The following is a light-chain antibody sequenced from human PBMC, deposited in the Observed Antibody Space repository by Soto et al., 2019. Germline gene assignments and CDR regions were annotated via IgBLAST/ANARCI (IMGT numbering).Light chain of an antibody. V-gene: IGLV4-69*01. Sequence: QPVLTQSPSASASLGASVNLTCTLSSGHSSYAIAWHQQQPGKGPRYLMKLHNDGRHNKGDGIPGRFSGSSSGAERYLTISSLQSEDEADYYCQTWGTGIVIFGGGTKLTVL. CDR3: QTWGTGIVI. CDR2: LHNDGRH. CDR1: SGHSSYA. J-gene: IGLJ2*01.